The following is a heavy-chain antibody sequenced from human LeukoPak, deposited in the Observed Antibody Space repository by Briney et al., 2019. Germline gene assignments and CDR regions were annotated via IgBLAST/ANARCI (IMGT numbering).Heavy chain of an antibody. CDR2: IKQDGSEK. D-gene: IGHD5-18*01. CDR1: GFTFSSYW. V-gene: IGHV3-7*01. Sequence: GGSLRLSCVVSGFTFSSYWMGWVRQAPGKGLEWVANIKQDGSEKYYVDSVKGRFTISRDNAKNSLYLQMNSLRAEDTAVYYCVREGYSYLVYYFDYWGQGTLVTVSS. J-gene: IGHJ4*02. CDR3: VREGYSYLVYYFDY.